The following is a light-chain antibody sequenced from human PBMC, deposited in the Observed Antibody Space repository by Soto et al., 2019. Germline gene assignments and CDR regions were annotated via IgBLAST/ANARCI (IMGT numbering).Light chain of an antibody. J-gene: IGKJ4*01. CDR2: DTS. V-gene: IGKV3-15*01. Sequence: EVVMTQSPATLSVSPGDRATLSCRASQSVHNNLAWYQQKPGQAPRLLIFDTSTRATDIPIRFTGGGSGKEFTLTISSLQSEDSAVYYCQQYEIWPLTFGGATKVEIK. CDR1: QSVHNN. CDR3: QQYEIWPLT.